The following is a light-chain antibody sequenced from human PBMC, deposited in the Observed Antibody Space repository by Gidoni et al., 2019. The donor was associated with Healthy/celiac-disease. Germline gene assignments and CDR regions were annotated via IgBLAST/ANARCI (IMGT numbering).Light chain of an antibody. CDR1: SSNIGSNT. J-gene: IGLJ2*01. Sequence: QSVLTQTPSASGTPGQRVTISCSGSSSNIGSNTVNWYQQLPGTAPKLLIYGNNQRPSGVPDRFSGSKSGTSASLAISGLQSEDEADYYCAAWDDSLNGHVVFGGGTKLTVL. V-gene: IGLV1-44*01. CDR2: GNN. CDR3: AAWDDSLNGHVV.